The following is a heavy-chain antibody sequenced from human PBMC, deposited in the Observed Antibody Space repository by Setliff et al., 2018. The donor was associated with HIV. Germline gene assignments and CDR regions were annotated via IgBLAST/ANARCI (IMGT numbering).Heavy chain of an antibody. V-gene: IGHV1-3*01. CDR1: GYTFSTYS. J-gene: IGHJ4*02. Sequence: ASVKVSCKASGYTFSTYSIHWVRQAPGQRLEWMGWINPGNGNTKYSQKFQGRVTFTKDASASTVYVELSSLRSEDTAVYYCARGGDILVVSAAPDYWGQGTLVTVSS. D-gene: IGHD2-2*01. CDR3: ARGGDILVVSAAPDY. CDR2: INPGNGNT.